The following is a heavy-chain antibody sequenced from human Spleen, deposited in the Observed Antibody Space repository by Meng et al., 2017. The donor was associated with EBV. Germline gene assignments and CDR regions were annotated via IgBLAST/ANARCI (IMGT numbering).Heavy chain of an antibody. V-gene: IGHV4-34*02. D-gene: IGHD1-26*01. CDR2: INLGWST. Sequence: PQRWGACVVKRCAPLSATSAGTGACLRWYHWAWIGQPPGKGLELLGEINLGWSTNCTPSLKRRVTISLDTSKTQFPLSLSAVTAADTAAYYCARVEMDRNGAQSVGYDSWGQGTLVTVSS. CDR1: GACLRWYH. J-gene: IGHJ4*02. CDR3: ARVEMDRNGAQSVGYDS.